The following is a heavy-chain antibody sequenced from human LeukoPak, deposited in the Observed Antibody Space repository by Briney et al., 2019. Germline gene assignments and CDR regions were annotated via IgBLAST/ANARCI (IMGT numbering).Heavy chain of an antibody. CDR3: ARVSKFDWSSYSHFDY. J-gene: IGHJ4*02. V-gene: IGHV4-59*01. D-gene: IGHD3-9*01. CDR2: IYYSGST. CDR1: GGSISSYY. Sequence: SETLSLTCTVSGGSISSYYWSWIRQPPGKGLEWVGDIYYSGSTNYNPSLKSRVTISVDTSKNQFSLKLSSVTAADTAVYYCARVSKFDWSSYSHFDYWGQGTLVTVSS.